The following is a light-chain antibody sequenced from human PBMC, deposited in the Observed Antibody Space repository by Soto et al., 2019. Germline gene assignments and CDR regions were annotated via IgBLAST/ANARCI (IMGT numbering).Light chain of an antibody. CDR1: SSNIGNNY. CDR3: GTWDSSLTAGV. CDR2: DNN. V-gene: IGLV1-51*01. J-gene: IGLJ3*02. Sequence: QSVLTQPPSLSAAPGQRVTISCSGSSSNIGNNYVSWYQQLPETAPKLLIYDNNKRPSGIPDRFSGSKSGTSATLGITGLQTGDEADYYCGTWDSSLTAGVFGGGTKLTVL.